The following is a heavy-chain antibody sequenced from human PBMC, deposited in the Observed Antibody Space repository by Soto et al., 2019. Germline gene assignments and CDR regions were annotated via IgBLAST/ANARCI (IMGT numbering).Heavy chain of an antibody. V-gene: IGHV3-23*01. CDR2: ISGSDGST. CDR1: GFNFSSYA. J-gene: IGHJ4*02. CDR3: ARRSSSWYFDY. Sequence: GGSLRLPYAASGFNFSSYAINWVRQAPGKGLEWVSVISGSDGSTYYADSVKGRFTISRDNSKNTLNLQMNSLRAEDTAVYYCARRSSSWYFDYWGQGTLVTVSS. D-gene: IGHD6-13*01.